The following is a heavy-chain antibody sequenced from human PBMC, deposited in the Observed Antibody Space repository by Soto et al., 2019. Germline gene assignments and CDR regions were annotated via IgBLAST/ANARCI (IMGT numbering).Heavy chain of an antibody. CDR2: ISYDGSNK. Sequence: GGSLRLSCAASGFTFSSYAMHWVRQAPGKGLEWVAVISYDGSNKYYADSVKGRFTISRDNSKNTLYLQMNSLRAEDTAVYYCARESIAARTFDYWGQGTLVTVSS. D-gene: IGHD6-6*01. V-gene: IGHV3-30-3*01. CDR3: ARESIAARTFDY. J-gene: IGHJ4*02. CDR1: GFTFSSYA.